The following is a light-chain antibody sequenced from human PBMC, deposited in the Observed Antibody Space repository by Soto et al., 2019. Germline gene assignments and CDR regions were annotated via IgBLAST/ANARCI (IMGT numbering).Light chain of an antibody. Sequence: DLQIHQTASTLFGSVGDTVTITCRASQTISSWLAWYQQKPGKAPKLLIYKASTLKSGVPSRFSGSGSGTEFTLTISSLQPDDFANYYCQHYNSYSEAFGQGTKVDIK. J-gene: IGKJ1*01. CDR3: QHYNSYSEA. V-gene: IGKV1-5*03. CDR2: KAS. CDR1: QTISSW.